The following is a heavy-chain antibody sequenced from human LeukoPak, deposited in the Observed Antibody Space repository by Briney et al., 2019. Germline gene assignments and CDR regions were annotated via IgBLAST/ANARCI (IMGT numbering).Heavy chain of an antibody. CDR2: IYGSGST. V-gene: IGHV4-61*02. Sequence: SQTLSLTCTVSGDSITSGTFYWSWIRQPAGKGLEWIGRIYGSGSTNYSPSLRSRVTISIDTSKNQFPLKLNSVTAAVTAVYHCDRGWGSTSSNYFDPWGQGTLVTVSS. D-gene: IGHD2-2*01. CDR3: DRGWGSTSSNYFDP. J-gene: IGHJ5*02. CDR1: GDSITSGTFY.